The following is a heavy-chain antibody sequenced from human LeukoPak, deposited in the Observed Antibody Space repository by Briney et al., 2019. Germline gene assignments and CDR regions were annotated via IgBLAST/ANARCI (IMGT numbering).Heavy chain of an antibody. CDR1: GGSIRSYY. V-gene: IGHV4-59*08. D-gene: IGHD3-3*01. CDR3: ARQAYDFWSGYSRPHFDY. Sequence: SETLSLTCTVSGGSIRSYYWSWIRQPPGKGLEWIGYIHYSGRTKYNPSLKSRVTISVDTSKNQFSLKLSSVTAADTAVYYCARQAYDFWSGYSRPHFDYWGQGTLVTVSS. J-gene: IGHJ4*02. CDR2: IHYSGRT.